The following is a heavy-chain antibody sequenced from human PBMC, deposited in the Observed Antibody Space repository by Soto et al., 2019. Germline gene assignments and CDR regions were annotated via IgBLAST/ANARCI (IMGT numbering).Heavy chain of an antibody. V-gene: IGHV3-15*07. J-gene: IGHJ4*02. CDR1: GFTFSNAW. CDR2: IKSKTDGGTT. CDR3: TTEDLGLRDGYNSYAYDY. Sequence: GGSLRLSCAASGFTFSNAWMNWVRQAPGKGLEWVGRIKSKTDGGTTDYAAPVKGRFTISRDDSKNTLYLQMNSLKTEDTAVYYCTTEDLGLRDGYNSYAYDYWGQGTLVTVSS. D-gene: IGHD5-12*01.